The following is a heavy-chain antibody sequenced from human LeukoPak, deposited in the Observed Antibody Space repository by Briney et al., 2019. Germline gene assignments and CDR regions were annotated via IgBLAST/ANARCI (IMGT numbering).Heavy chain of an antibody. CDR1: GGTFSSYA. CDR3: AREEYCTNGVCFYYGMDV. J-gene: IGHJ6*02. Sequence: ASVKVSCKASGGTFSSYAISWVRQAPGQGLEWMGIINPSGGSTSYAQKFQGRVTMTRDTSTSTVYMELSSLRSEDTAVYYCAREEYCTNGVCFYYGMDVWGQGTTVTVSS. V-gene: IGHV1-46*01. CDR2: INPSGGST. D-gene: IGHD2-8*01.